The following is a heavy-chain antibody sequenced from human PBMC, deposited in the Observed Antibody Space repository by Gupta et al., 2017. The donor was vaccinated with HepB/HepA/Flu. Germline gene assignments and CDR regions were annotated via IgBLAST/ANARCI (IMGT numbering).Heavy chain of an antibody. V-gene: IGHV3-33*01. CDR3: ARDLNNIAVAGTNYYYGMDV. CDR1: GFTFSSYG. Sequence: QVQLVESGGGVVQPGRSLRLPCAASGFTFSSYGMHWVPQAPGKGLEWVAVIWYDGSNKYYADSVKGRFTISRDNSKNTLYLQMNSLRAEDTAVYYCARDLNNIAVAGTNYYYGMDVWGQGTTVTVSS. D-gene: IGHD6-19*01. J-gene: IGHJ6*02. CDR2: IWYDGSNK.